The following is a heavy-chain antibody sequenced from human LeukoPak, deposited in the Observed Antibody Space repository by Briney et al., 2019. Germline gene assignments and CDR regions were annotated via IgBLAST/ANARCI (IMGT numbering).Heavy chain of an antibody. CDR3: AKDLGLGVVAGGPGAIDH. Sequence: GGSLRLSCTTSGFIFSDYVIHWVRQAPGKGLEWVALSLYDGTQEYYADSVKGRFTISRDTSKNTVYLQMHSLRVDDTAIYFCAKDLGLGVVAGGPGAIDHWGQGTLDTVSS. CDR2: SLYDGTQE. V-gene: IGHV3-30*02. J-gene: IGHJ4*02. CDR1: GFIFSDYV. D-gene: IGHD3-16*01.